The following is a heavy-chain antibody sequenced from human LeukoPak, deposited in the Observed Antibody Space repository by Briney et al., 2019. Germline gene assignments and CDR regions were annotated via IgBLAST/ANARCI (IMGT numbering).Heavy chain of an antibody. CDR1: GFTFSNYN. Sequence: GGSLRLSCAASGFTFSNYNMNWVRQAPGKGLEWVSSISVSSDYIYYADSVKGHFTISRDNARNSLYLQMNSLRAEDTAVYYCAKDSANDYWGQGTLVTVSS. J-gene: IGHJ4*02. V-gene: IGHV3-21*04. CDR2: ISVSSDYI. CDR3: AKDSANDY.